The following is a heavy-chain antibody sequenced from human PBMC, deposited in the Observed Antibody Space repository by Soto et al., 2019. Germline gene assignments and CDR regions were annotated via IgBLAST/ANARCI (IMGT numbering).Heavy chain of an antibody. J-gene: IGHJ3*02. CDR2: IVVGSGNT. V-gene: IGHV1-58*02. CDR1: GFTFTSSA. Sequence: ASVKVSCKASGFTFTSSAMLWVRQARGQRLEWIGWIVVGSGNTNYAQKFQERVTITRDMSTSTAYMELSSLRSEDTAVYYCAALPQKQLDDAFDIWGQGTMVTVSS. D-gene: IGHD6-6*01. CDR3: AALPQKQLDDAFDI.